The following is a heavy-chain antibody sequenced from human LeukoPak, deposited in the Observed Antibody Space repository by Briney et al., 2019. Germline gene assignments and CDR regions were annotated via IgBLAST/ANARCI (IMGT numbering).Heavy chain of an antibody. J-gene: IGHJ4*02. CDR1: GFSFSSYN. V-gene: IGHV3-21*01. CDR3: ARDPEGFGATYFDY. Sequence: GSLRLSCVASGFSFSSYNMNWVHQAPGKGLEWVSSISRSASNIYYADSVKGRFTISRDNAKNSFYLQMNSLRAEDTAVFYCARDPEGFGATYFDYWGQGTLVTVSS. CDR2: ISRSASNI. D-gene: IGHD3-16*01.